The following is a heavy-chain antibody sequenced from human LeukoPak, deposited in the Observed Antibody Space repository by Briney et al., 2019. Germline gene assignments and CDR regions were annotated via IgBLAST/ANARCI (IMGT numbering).Heavy chain of an antibody. Sequence: SETLSLTCTVSGGSISSYYWSWIRQPPGKGLEWIGYIYYSGSTNYNPSLKSRVTISVDTSKNQFSLKLSSVTAADTAVYYCAGHDPAITMVRGVANFDYWGQGTLVTVSS. V-gene: IGHV4-59*08. CDR1: GGSISSYY. J-gene: IGHJ4*02. D-gene: IGHD3-10*01. CDR2: IYYSGST. CDR3: AGHDPAITMVRGVANFDY.